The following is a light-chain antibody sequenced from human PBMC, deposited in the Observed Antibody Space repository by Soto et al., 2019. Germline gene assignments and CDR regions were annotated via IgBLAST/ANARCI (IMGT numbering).Light chain of an antibody. Sequence: EIVMTQSPATLSVSPGERASLSCRASQSVSSNLAWYQQKPGQTPRLLIYATSTRATGIPARFSGSGSGTEFTLTISSLQSEDFAVYYCQHYNNWPLPFGGGTKVDIX. J-gene: IGKJ4*01. CDR3: QHYNNWPLP. CDR2: ATS. V-gene: IGKV3-15*01. CDR1: QSVSSN.